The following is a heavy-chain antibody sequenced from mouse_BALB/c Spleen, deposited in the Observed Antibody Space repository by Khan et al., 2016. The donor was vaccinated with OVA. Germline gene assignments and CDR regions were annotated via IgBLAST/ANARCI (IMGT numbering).Heavy chain of an antibody. D-gene: IGHD2-13*01. CDR2: ISDGGTYI. V-gene: IGHV5-4*02. Sequence: EVELVESGGGLVKPGGSLKLSCAASGFTFSDYYMYWVRQTPEKRLEWVATISDGGTYIYYLDNVKGRFTISRDNAKNNLYLQMSSLKSEDTAMYYCIRGSYGDPFAYWGHGTLVTVSA. CDR1: GFTFSDYY. J-gene: IGHJ3*01. CDR3: IRGSYGDPFAY.